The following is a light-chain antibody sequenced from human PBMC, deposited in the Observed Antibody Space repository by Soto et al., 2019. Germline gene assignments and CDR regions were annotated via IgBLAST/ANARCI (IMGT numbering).Light chain of an antibody. CDR3: EQYNSYST. J-gene: IGKJ1*01. Sequence: IPMPTSPSTLSASAVPRSPTTSRASQSISSWLAWYQQKPGKAPKLLIYKASSLESGVPSRFSGSGSGTEFTLTISSLQPDDFATYYCEQYNSYSTFGQGTKVDIK. V-gene: IGKV1-5*03. CDR1: QSISSW. CDR2: KAS.